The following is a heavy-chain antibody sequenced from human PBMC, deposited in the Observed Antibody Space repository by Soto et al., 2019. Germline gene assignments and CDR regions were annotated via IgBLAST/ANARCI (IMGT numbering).Heavy chain of an antibody. CDR3: ARGSYQDFQH. D-gene: IGHD1-26*01. J-gene: IGHJ1*01. V-gene: IGHV1-69*02. Sequence: SVKVSCKASGGTFSSYTISWVRQAPGQGLEWMGRIIPILGIANYAQKFQGRVTITADKSTSTAYMELSGLRSEDTAVYYCARGSYQDFQHWGQGTLVTVSS. CDR1: GGTFSSYT. CDR2: IIPILGIA.